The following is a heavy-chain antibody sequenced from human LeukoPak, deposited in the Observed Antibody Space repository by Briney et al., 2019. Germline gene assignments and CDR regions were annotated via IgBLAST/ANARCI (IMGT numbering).Heavy chain of an antibody. CDR1: GYTFTGYY. V-gene: IGHV1-2*02. Sequence: ASVKVSCKASGYTFTGYYMHWVRQAPGQGLEWMGWINPNSGGTNYAQKFQGRVTMTRDTSISTAYMELSRLRSDDTAVYYCARVPGLRFLGPRTYYFDYWGQGTLVTVPS. CDR3: ARVPGLRFLGPRTYYFDY. J-gene: IGHJ4*02. CDR2: INPNSGGT. D-gene: IGHD3-3*01.